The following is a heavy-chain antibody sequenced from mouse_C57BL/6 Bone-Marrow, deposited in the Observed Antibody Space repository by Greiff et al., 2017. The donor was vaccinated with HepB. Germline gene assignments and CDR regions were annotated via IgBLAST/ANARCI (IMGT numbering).Heavy chain of an antibody. Sequence: VQLQQPGAELVRPGTSVKLSCKASGYTFTSYWMHWVKQRPGQGLEWIGVIDPSDSYTNYNQKFKGKATLTVYTSSSTAYMQRSSLTSEDSAVYYCAREGYYYGSSPFAYWGQGTLVTVSA. CDR2: IDPSDSYT. D-gene: IGHD1-1*01. V-gene: IGHV1-59*01. CDR3: AREGYYYGSSPFAY. J-gene: IGHJ3*01. CDR1: GYTFTSYW.